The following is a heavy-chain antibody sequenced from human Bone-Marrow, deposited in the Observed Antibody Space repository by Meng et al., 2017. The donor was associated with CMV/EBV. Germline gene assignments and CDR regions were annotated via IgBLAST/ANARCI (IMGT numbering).Heavy chain of an antibody. CDR1: GFTFDDYA. CDR2: ISWNSGSI. D-gene: IGHD2-2*01. Sequence: SLKISCAASGFTFDDYAMHWVRQAPGKGLEWVSGISWNSGSIGYADSVTGRFTISRDNAKNSLYLQMNSLRAEDLSLYYCAPDTCSALSSDVVVVVVPTAFHDAFDIWGQGTMVTVSS. CDR3: APDTCSALSSDVVVVVVPTAFHDAFDI. J-gene: IGHJ3*02. V-gene: IGHV3-9*03.